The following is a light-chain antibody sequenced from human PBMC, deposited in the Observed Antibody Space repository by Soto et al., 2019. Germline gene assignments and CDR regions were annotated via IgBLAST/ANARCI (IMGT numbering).Light chain of an antibody. CDR2: DNH. CDR3: GSWDSSLTYV. CDR1: SSNIGNNF. V-gene: IGLV1-51*01. J-gene: IGLJ1*01. Sequence: QSVLTQPPSVSAAPGQKVTISCSGSSSNIGNNFVTWYQQLPGTAPKLLIYDNHKRPSGIPDRFSGSQSGTSATLGITGLQTGDEAVYYCGSWDSSLTYVFGTGTKVTVL.